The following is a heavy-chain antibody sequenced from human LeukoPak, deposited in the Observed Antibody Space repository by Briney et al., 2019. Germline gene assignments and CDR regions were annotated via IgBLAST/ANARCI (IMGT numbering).Heavy chain of an antibody. CDR1: GFTFSSYG. J-gene: IGHJ4*02. Sequence: GGSLRLSCGSSGFTFSSYGMHWVRQAPGKGEEWVAVIWYDGSNKYYADSVKGRFTISRDNSKNTLYLQMNSLRAEDTAVYYCAKNEQWLTFDYWGQGTLVNVSS. CDR3: AKNEQWLTFDY. D-gene: IGHD6-19*01. V-gene: IGHV3-33*06. CDR2: IWYDGSNK.